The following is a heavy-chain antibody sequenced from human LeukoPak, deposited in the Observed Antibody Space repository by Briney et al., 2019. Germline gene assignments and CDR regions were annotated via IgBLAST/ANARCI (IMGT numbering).Heavy chain of an antibody. CDR1: GFAFSSYS. V-gene: IGHV3-48*01. CDR3: AKTIFGVVTDDFDY. J-gene: IGHJ4*02. Sequence: GGSLRLSCAASGFAFSSYSMNWVRQAPGKGLEWVSYITSSGSTIYYTDSVRGRFTISRDNARNSLYLQMNSLRAEDTAVYYCAKTIFGVVTDDFDYWGQRTLVTVSS. D-gene: IGHD3-3*01. CDR2: ITSSGSTI.